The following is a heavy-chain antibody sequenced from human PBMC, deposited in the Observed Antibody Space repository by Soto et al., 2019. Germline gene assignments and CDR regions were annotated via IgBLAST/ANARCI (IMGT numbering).Heavy chain of an antibody. CDR2: ISGDGINT. CDR3: ARGNLIFDCDS. CDR1: GFNFGFFG. J-gene: IGHJ4*02. Sequence: QIQLVESGGDVVQPGKSLRLSCAASGFNFGFFGMHWVRQAPGKGLEWVAFISGDGINTQYADSVRGRFTLSRDYSRKTMYLQMDSLSDEGTALYYCARGNLIFDCDSWGLGTLVTVSS. V-gene: IGHV3-30*03.